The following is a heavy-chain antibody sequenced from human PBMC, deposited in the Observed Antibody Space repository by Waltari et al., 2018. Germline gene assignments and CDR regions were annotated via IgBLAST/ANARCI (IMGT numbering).Heavy chain of an antibody. Sequence: QVQLVQSGAEVNKPVASVTVSCKGSGYTFTYNYMHWVRQAPGQGRKWMGRISPNNGETNYAQKFQGSVTSSMDPSTRTAYMARSRLRSADTAVYYCATGSGWCSPDYWGQGTLVTVSS. CDR3: ATGSGWCSPDY. V-gene: IGHV1-2*01. CDR1: GYTFTYNY. J-gene: IGHJ4*02. CDR2: ISPNNGET. D-gene: IGHD6-19*01.